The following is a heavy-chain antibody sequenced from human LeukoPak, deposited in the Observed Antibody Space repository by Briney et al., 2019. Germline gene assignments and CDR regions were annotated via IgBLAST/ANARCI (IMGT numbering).Heavy chain of an antibody. J-gene: IGHJ2*01. CDR3: AKHCGSSGRNSSSDL. CDR2: IYYSGST. D-gene: IGHD6-19*01. Sequence: SDTLSLTCTVSGGSISSSSYYWGWIRQPPGKGLEWMGSIYYSGSTYYNPSLKSRVTVSVDTSKNQFSLKLSSVTPADTALYYCAKHCGSSGRNSSSDLRGRSTLVAVSS. CDR1: GGSISSSSYY. V-gene: IGHV4-39*01.